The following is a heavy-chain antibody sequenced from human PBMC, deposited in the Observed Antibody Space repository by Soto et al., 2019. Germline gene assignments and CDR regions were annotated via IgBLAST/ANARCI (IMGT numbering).Heavy chain of an antibody. CDR3: ARVGATTPAFDY. CDR1: GGTFSSYA. D-gene: IGHD1-26*01. Sequence: ASVKVSCKASGGTFSSYAISWVRQAPGQGLEWMGGIIPIFGTANYAQKFQGRVTITADESTSTAYMELSSLRSEDTAVYYCARVGATTPAFDYWGQGTLVTVSS. CDR2: IIPIFGTA. J-gene: IGHJ4*02. V-gene: IGHV1-69*13.